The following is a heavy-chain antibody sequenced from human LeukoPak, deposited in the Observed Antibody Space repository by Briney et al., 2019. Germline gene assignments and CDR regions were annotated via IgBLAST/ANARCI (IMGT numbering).Heavy chain of an antibody. V-gene: IGHV4-4*07. D-gene: IGHD3-10*01. Sequence: PSETLSLTCTVSGGSISSYYWTWIRQPAGKGLEWIGRTHTSGSTNYNPSLKSRVTMSVDTSKNQFSLKLSSVTAADTAVYYCARGVLLWFGAGHYYYYYMDVWGKGTTVTISS. CDR3: ARGVLLWFGAGHYYYYYMDV. CDR1: GGSISSYY. CDR2: THTSGST. J-gene: IGHJ6*03.